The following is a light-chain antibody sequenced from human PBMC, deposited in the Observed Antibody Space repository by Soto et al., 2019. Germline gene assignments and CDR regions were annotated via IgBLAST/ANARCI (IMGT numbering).Light chain of an antibody. CDR1: QSVGSK. V-gene: IGKV3-15*01. Sequence: EIVMTQSPDTLAMSPGERATISCRASQSVGSKLAWYQQKPGQAPRLLIYGASTMATGIPARFSGSGSGTEFPIIIGGMQSEDFVVYFCLQYNDWPPMFTFGQGTKLEIK. CDR2: GAS. J-gene: IGKJ2*01. CDR3: LQYNDWPPMFT.